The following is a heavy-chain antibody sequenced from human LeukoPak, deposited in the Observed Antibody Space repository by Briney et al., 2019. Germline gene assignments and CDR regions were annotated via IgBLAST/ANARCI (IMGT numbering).Heavy chain of an antibody. CDR3: ARGSQYCSSTSCYPKHYYYYMDV. Sequence: ASVKVSCKASGGTFSSYAISWVRQAPGQGLEWMGGIIPIFGTANYAQKFQGRVTITADESTSTAYMEPSSLRSEDTAVYYCARGSQYCSSTSCYPKHYYYYMDVWGKGTTVTISS. CDR1: GGTFSSYA. V-gene: IGHV1-69*13. CDR2: IIPIFGTA. J-gene: IGHJ6*03. D-gene: IGHD2-2*01.